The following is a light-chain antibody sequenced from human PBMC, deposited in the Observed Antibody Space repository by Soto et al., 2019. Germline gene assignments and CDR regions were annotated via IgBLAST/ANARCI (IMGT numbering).Light chain of an antibody. V-gene: IGKV3-15*01. CDR3: QQRSNWPPIT. CDR2: GAS. J-gene: IGKJ5*01. Sequence: EIVMTQSPATLSVSPGERAILSCRASQSVSNNLAWYQQKPGQAPRLLIYGASTRATGIPARFSGGGSGTDFTLTISSLEPEDFAVYYCQQRSNWPPITFGQGTRLEIK. CDR1: QSVSNN.